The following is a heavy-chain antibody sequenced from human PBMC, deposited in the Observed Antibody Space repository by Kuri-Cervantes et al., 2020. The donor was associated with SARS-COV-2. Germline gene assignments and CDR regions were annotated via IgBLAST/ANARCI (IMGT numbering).Heavy chain of an antibody. J-gene: IGHJ4*02. CDR1: GGSISGYY. D-gene: IGHD2-21*01. Sequence: GSLRLSCSVTGGSISGYYWSWIRQSAAKELKWIGRISATGNTNYIPGLKSRVTMSVDTSPSQFSLRLNSVTTADTATYYCARGGRRAGAYYFDLWGPGTLVTVSS. CDR3: ARGGRRAGAYYFDL. V-gene: IGHV4-4*07. CDR2: ISATGNT.